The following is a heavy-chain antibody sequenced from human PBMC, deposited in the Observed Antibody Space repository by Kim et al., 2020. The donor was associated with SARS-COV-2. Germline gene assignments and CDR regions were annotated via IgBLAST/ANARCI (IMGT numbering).Heavy chain of an antibody. V-gene: IGHV4-34*01. D-gene: IGHD6-13*01. Sequence: SETLSLTCAVYGGSFSGDYWSWIRQPPGKGLEWIGEINHSGSANYNPSLKVRGTISVDKSKNQFSLRLSSVTAADTAVYYCASRSSSWYANWFDPWGQGTLVTVSS. CDR2: INHSGSA. J-gene: IGHJ5*02. CDR1: GGSFSGDY. CDR3: ASRSSSWYANWFDP.